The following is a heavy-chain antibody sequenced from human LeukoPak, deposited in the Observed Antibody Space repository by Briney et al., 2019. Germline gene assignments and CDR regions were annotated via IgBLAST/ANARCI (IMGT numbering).Heavy chain of an antibody. D-gene: IGHD3-22*01. CDR3: ARVVSDYYDSSGYLDY. V-gene: IGHV4-59*01. CDR1: GGSISRYY. Sequence: SETLSLTCTVSGGSISRYYWSWIRQPPGKGLEWIGYIYYSGSTNYNPSLKSRVTISVDTSKNQFSLKLSSVTAADTAVYYCARVVSDYYDSSGYLDYWGQGTLVTVSS. CDR2: IYYSGST. J-gene: IGHJ4*02.